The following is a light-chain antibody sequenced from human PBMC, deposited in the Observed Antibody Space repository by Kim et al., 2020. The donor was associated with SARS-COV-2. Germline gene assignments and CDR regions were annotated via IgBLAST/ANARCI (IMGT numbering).Light chain of an antibody. Sequence: DIVMTQSPLSLPVTPGEPASISCRSSQSLLHSNGNHFLDWYLQKPGQSPQLLIYLGSNRASGVPDRFSGSGSGTDFTLKISRVEAEDVGVYYCMQALQTPNTFGQGTKLEIK. CDR2: LGS. CDR1: QSLLHSNGNHF. J-gene: IGKJ2*01. V-gene: IGKV2-28*01. CDR3: MQALQTPNT.